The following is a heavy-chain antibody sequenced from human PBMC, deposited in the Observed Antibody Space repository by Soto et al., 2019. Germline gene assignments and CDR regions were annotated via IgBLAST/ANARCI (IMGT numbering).Heavy chain of an antibody. CDR2: INAGNGNT. D-gene: IGHD6-6*01. CDR3: TRDHSSSYLFDY. CDR1: GYTFTSYA. J-gene: IGHJ4*02. V-gene: IGHV1-3*01. Sequence: GASVKVSCKASGYTFTSYAMHWVRQAPGQRLEWMGWINAGNGNTKYSQKFQGRVTITRDTSASTAYIELSSLRSEDTAVYYCTRDHSSSYLFDYWGQGTLVTVSS.